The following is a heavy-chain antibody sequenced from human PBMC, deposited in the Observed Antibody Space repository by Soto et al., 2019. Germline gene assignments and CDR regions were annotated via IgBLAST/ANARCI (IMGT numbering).Heavy chain of an antibody. CDR1: GGSISSGGYY. CDR3: AREWELREYYFDY. D-gene: IGHD1-26*01. Sequence: QVQLQESGPGLVKPSQTLSLTCTVSGGSISSGGYYWSWIRQHPGKGLEWIGYIYYSGSTYYNPSLKSRVXXSXDXXKNQFSLKLSSVTAADTAVYYCAREWELREYYFDYWGQGTLVTVSS. CDR2: IYYSGST. J-gene: IGHJ4*02. V-gene: IGHV4-31*03.